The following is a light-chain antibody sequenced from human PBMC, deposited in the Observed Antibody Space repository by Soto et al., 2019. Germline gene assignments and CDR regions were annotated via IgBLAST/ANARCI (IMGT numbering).Light chain of an antibody. Sequence: EIVLTQSPGTLSLSPGERATLSCRASQSVSSNYLVWYQQKPGQAPRPLIYGASTRATGIPDRFSGSGSGTDFTLTISRLEPEDFAVYYCQQRSNWPPWTFGQGTKVEIK. CDR2: GAS. CDR1: QSVSSNY. J-gene: IGKJ1*01. V-gene: IGKV3D-20*02. CDR3: QQRSNWPPWT.